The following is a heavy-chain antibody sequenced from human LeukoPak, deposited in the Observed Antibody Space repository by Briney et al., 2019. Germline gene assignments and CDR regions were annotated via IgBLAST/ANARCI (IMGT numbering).Heavy chain of an antibody. CDR1: GGTFSIYA. V-gene: IGHV1-69*13. J-gene: IGHJ6*02. D-gene: IGHD3-10*01. Sequence: ASVKVSCKASGGTFSIYAISWVRQAPGQGLGWRGGIIPIFGTANYAQKFQGRVTITADESTSTAYMELSSLRSEDTAVYYCASGGPYYYYYGMDVWGQGTTVTVSS. CDR2: IIPIFGTA. CDR3: ASGGPYYYYYGMDV.